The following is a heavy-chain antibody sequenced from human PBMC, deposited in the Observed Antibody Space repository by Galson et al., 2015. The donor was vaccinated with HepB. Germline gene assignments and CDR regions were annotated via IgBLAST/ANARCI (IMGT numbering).Heavy chain of an antibody. CDR2: IYYSGST. D-gene: IGHD1-26*01. Sequence: SETLSLTCTVSGGSISSYYWSWIRQPPGKGLEWIGYIYYSGSTNYNPSLKSRVTISVDTSKNQFSLKLSSVTAADTAVYYCARDLAPVGPISEVYYYYGMDVWGQGTTVTVSS. CDR3: ARDLAPVGPISEVYYYYGMDV. J-gene: IGHJ6*02. CDR1: GGSISSYY. V-gene: IGHV4-59*12.